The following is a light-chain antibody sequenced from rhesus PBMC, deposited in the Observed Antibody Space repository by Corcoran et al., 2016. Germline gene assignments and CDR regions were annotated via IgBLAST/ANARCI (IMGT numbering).Light chain of an antibody. CDR3: LQDYDTPWT. Sequence: DIQMTQSPSSLSASVGDRVTVTCRASQGINKELSWYQPKPGKAPSLLIFAASCSQTGVSSRFSGSGSGTDYTLTSSSLQPEDVATDYCLQDYDTPWTFGRGTKVEIK. CDR2: AAS. CDR1: QGINKE. V-gene: IGKV1-94*01. J-gene: IGKJ1*01.